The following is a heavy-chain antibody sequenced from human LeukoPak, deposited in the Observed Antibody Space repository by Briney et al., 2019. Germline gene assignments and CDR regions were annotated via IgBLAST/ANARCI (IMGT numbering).Heavy chain of an antibody. J-gene: IGHJ4*02. CDR2: ISGSGGTT. CDR1: GFTFSSYA. CDR3: AKDLDQLDY. Sequence: GGSLRLSCAASGFTFSSYAMSWVRQTPGKGLEWVSIISGSGGTTYHADSVKGRFTISRDNSKNTLYLQMNSLRAEDTAVYYCAKDLDQLDYWGQGTLVTVSS. V-gene: IGHV3-23*01.